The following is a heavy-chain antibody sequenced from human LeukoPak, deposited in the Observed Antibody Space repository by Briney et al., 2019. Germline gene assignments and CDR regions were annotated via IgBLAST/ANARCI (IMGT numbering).Heavy chain of an antibody. CDR1: GYTFTDYY. D-gene: IGHD2-2*01. CDR3: ARDGPTAAPFDY. Sequence: ASVKVSCKASGYTFTDYYMRWVRQAPGQGLEWMGIINPSGGSTSYAQRFQGRVAMTRDTSTTTVYMEVNSLTSEDTAVYFCARDGPTAAPFDYWGQGTLVTVSS. V-gene: IGHV1-46*01. CDR2: INPSGGST. J-gene: IGHJ4*02.